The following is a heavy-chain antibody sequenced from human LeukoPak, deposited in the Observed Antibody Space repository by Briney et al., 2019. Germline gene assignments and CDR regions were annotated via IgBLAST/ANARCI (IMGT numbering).Heavy chain of an antibody. D-gene: IGHD3-22*01. Sequence: GGSLRLSCAASGFTFSSYAMHWVRQAPGKGLEWVAVISYDGSNKYYADSVKGRFTISRDNSKNTLYLQMNSLRAEDTAVYYCARDTGSSGYYPALRYWGQGTLVTVSS. J-gene: IGHJ4*02. V-gene: IGHV3-30-3*01. CDR2: ISYDGSNK. CDR1: GFTFSSYA. CDR3: ARDTGSSGYYPALRY.